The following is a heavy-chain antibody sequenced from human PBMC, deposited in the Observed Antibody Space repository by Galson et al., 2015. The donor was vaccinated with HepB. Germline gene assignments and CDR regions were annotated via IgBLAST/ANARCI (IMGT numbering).Heavy chain of an antibody. CDR3: AKDSPSSFAFDY. CDR2: ISYDGSNK. Sequence: SLRLSCAASGFTFSSYGMHWVRQAPGKGLEWVAVISYDGSNKYYADSVKGRFTISRDNSKNTLYLQMNSLRAEDTAVYYCAKDSPSSFAFDYWGQGTLVTVSS. D-gene: IGHD2-2*01. V-gene: IGHV3-30*18. CDR1: GFTFSSYG. J-gene: IGHJ4*02.